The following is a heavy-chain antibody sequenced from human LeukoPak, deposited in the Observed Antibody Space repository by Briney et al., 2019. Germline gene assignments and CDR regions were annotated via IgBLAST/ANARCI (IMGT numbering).Heavy chain of an antibody. CDR3: ARDKRVAAPAEYFQH. J-gene: IGHJ1*01. V-gene: IGHV1-69*05. CDR2: IIPIFGTA. Sequence: ASVQFSCKASGGAFSSYAISWVRRAPGQGGEWMGGIIPIFGTANYAQKFQGRVTITTDESTSTAYMELSSLRSEDTAVYYCARDKRVAAPAEYFQHWGQGTLVTVSS. CDR1: GGAFSSYA. D-gene: IGHD6-6*01.